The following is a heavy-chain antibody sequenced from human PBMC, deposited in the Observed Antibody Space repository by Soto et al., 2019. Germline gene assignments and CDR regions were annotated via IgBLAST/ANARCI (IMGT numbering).Heavy chain of an antibody. CDR2: ISGGGGST. Sequence: EVQLLESGGGLVQPGGSLRLSCAASGFTFTSYDMIWVRQVPGKGLEWVSAISGGGGSTYYADSVRGRFTISRNNSKSWQYLEMNSLRAEDTAVYYCARIHCSGGSCEFFDYWGQGTLVTVSS. J-gene: IGHJ4*02. V-gene: IGHV3-23*01. D-gene: IGHD2-15*01. CDR1: GFTFTSYD. CDR3: ARIHCSGGSCEFFDY.